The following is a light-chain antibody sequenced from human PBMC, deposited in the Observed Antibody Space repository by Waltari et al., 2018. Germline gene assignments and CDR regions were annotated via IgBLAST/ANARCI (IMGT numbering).Light chain of an antibody. V-gene: IGKV3-20*01. CDR1: QIVSRA. J-gene: IGKJ1*01. Sequence: EIVLTHSPGTLSLSPGERAPLSCRASQIVSRALAWYQQKPGQAPRLLIYGASNRATSIPDRFSGSASGTDFSLTISRLDPEDVAVYYCQHYERLPATFGQGTKVEIK. CDR3: QHYERLPAT. CDR2: GAS.